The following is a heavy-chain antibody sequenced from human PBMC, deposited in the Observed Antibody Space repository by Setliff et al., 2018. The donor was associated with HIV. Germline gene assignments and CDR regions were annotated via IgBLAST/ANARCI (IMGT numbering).Heavy chain of an antibody. CDR3: ARDDRDYSGSGGGRYMDV. CDR2: TSWSGAST. V-gene: IGHV3-20*04. D-gene: IGHD3-10*01. CDR1: GFTFDDYG. J-gene: IGHJ6*03. Sequence: PGGSLRLSCAASGFTFDDYGMNWVRQVPGKGLEWVSGTSWSGASTGYGDSVKGRFIMSRDNAKNSVYLQMNSLRAEDTASYYCARDDRDYSGSGGGRYMDVWGEGTPVTVSS.